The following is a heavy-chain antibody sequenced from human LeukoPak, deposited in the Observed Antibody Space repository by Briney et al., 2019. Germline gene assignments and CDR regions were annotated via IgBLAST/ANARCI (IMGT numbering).Heavy chain of an antibody. Sequence: GGSLRLSCGASGFTFSSNWMTWVRQAPGKGLEWVANIKQDGSEKNYVDSVKGRFTISRDNAKNSLYQQMNSLRAEDTAVYYCARQRFGDVWGKGTTVTVSS. V-gene: IGHV3-7*02. D-gene: IGHD3-3*01. J-gene: IGHJ6*04. CDR3: ARQRFGDV. CDR1: GFTFSSNW. CDR2: IKQDGSEK.